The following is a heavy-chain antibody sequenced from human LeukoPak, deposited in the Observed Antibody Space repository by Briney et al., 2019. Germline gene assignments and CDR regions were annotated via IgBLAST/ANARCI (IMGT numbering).Heavy chain of an antibody. D-gene: IGHD3-16*01. CDR2: ISAYNGNT. J-gene: IGHJ4*02. V-gene: IGHV1-18*01. CDR1: GYTFTSYG. CDR3: ARDPPAGMVVMFGGDY. Sequence: ASVKVSFKASGYTFTSYGISWVRQAPGQGLEWMGWISAYNGNTNYAQKLQGRVTMTTDTSTSTAHMELGGLRSDDTAVYYCARDPPAGMVVMFGGDYWGQGTLVTVSS.